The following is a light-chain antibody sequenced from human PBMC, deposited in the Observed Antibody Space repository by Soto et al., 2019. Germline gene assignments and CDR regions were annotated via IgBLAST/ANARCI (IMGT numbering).Light chain of an antibody. Sequence: EIVMTQSPATLSVSPGERATLSCRASQSVSSNLGWYQQKPGQAPRLLIYGASTRATGIPARFSGSGSGTEFTRTISSLQSEDSAVYYCQQYNKWPPITFGQGTRLEIK. CDR2: GAS. J-gene: IGKJ5*01. CDR1: QSVSSN. CDR3: QQYNKWPPIT. V-gene: IGKV3-15*01.